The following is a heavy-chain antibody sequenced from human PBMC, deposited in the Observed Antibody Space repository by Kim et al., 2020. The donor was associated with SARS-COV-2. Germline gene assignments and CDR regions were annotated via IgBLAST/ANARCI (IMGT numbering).Heavy chain of an antibody. J-gene: IGHJ3*02. CDR2: IWYDGSKK. V-gene: IGHV3-33*08. CDR1: GFTFRSYG. D-gene: IGHD3-10*01. Sequence: GGSLRLSCAASGFTFRSYGMHWVRQAPGKGLEWVAVIWYDGSKKYYADSVKGRFTISRDNSKSTLYLQMNSLRAEDTAVYYCARGWGPNSGAFDIWGQGTMVTVSS. CDR3: ARGWGPNSGAFDI.